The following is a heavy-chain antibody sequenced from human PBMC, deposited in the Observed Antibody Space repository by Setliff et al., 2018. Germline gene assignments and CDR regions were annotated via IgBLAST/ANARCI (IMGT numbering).Heavy chain of an antibody. CDR1: GYTFTGYY. J-gene: IGHJ6*02. D-gene: IGHD2-2*01. Sequence: SVKVSCKASGYTFTGYYMHWVRQAPGQGLEWMGWINPNSGGTNYAQKFQGRVTMTRDTSISTAYMELSRLRSDDTAVYYCAREIRVVVPAAPRYYGMDVWGQGTTVTVSS. CDR3: AREIRVVVPAAPRYYGMDV. V-gene: IGHV1-2*02. CDR2: INPNSGGT.